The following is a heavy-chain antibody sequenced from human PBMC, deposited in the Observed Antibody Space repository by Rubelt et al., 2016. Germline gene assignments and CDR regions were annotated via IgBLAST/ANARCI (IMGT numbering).Heavy chain of an antibody. CDR3: ARGYNYGPQYDF. CDR2: SNDSGST. J-gene: IGHJ4*02. Sequence: QVQLQQWGAGLLKPSETLSLTCIVYGGSFDGYHWTWIRQPPGQGLEWIGDSNDSGSTHYNPSLTSPVTISVDTFKNQFSLKLSPVTAADTAVDYCARGYNYGPQYDFWGQGTLVTVSS. V-gene: IGHV4-34*01. D-gene: IGHD5-18*01. CDR1: GGSFDGYH.